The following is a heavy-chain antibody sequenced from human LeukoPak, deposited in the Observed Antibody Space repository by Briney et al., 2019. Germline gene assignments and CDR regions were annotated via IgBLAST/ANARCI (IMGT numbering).Heavy chain of an antibody. V-gene: IGHV1-18*01. D-gene: IGHD4-17*01. J-gene: IGHJ4*02. Sequence: ASVKVSCKASGYTFTSYGISWVRQAPGQGLEWMGWISAYNGNTNYAQKLQGRVTMTRDMSTSTVYMELSSLRSEDTAVYYCARDDYGDYGGSKYFDYWGQGTLVTVSS. CDR2: ISAYNGNT. CDR3: ARDDYGDYGGSKYFDY. CDR1: GYTFTSYG.